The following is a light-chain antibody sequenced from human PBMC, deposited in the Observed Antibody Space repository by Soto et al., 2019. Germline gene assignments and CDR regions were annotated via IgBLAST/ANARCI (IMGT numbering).Light chain of an antibody. CDR1: QSVSSS. CDR3: RQRSSWPLT. Sequence: EIVLTQSPATLSLSPGETATLSCRASQSVSSSLAWYQQKPGQTPRLLIYDASNRATGIPARFSGSGSGTDFTLTVSGLEPEDFAVYYCRQRSSWPLTFGGGPKVEIK. J-gene: IGKJ4*01. CDR2: DAS. V-gene: IGKV3-11*01.